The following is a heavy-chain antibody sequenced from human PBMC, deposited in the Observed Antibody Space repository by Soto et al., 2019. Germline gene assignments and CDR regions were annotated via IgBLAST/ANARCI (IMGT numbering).Heavy chain of an antibody. CDR2: ISSGGETI. CDR3: ARSKYGDYASALDI. CDR1: EFIFSSYD. Sequence: PGGSLRLSCVASEFIFSSYDMNWVRQAPGKGLEWVSYISSGGETIYYADSVKGRFTISRDNARSSLYLQLNSLGAEDTALYYCARSKYGDYASALDIWGQGTMVTVSS. J-gene: IGHJ3*02. V-gene: IGHV3-48*03. D-gene: IGHD4-17*01.